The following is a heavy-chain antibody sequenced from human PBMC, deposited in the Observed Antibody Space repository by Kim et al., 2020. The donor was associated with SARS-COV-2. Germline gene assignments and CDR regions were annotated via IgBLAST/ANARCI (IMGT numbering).Heavy chain of an antibody. CDR3: AKDQAKDTAMVRSPEGDFDY. V-gene: IGHV3-23*01. CDR2: ISGSGGST. D-gene: IGHD5-18*01. CDR1: GFTFSSYA. J-gene: IGHJ4*02. Sequence: GGSLRLSCAASGFTFSSYAMSWVRQAPGKGLEWVSAISGSGGSTYYADSVKCRFTISRDNSKNTLYLQMNSLRAEDTAVYYCAKDQAKDTAMVRSPEGDFDYWGQGALVTVSS.